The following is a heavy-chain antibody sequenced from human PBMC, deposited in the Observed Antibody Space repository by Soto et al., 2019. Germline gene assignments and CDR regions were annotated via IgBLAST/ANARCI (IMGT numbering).Heavy chain of an antibody. CDR3: AKPSIRSGSYFNYYFGMDV. Sequence: PGGSLRLSCAASGFTFSSYAMSWVRQAPGKGLEWVSAISGSGGSTYYADSVKGRFTISRDNSKNTLYLQMNSLRAEDTAVYYCAKPSIRSGSYFNYYFGMDVWGEGTTVTVSS. V-gene: IGHV3-23*01. D-gene: IGHD3-10*01. CDR2: ISGSGGST. J-gene: IGHJ6*04. CDR1: GFTFSSYA.